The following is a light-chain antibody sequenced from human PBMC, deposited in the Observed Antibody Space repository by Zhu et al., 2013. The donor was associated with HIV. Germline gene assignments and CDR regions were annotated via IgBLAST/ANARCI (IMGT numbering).Light chain of an antibody. CDR3: QQRSTWPWT. V-gene: IGKV3-11*01. Sequence: EIVMAQSPATLSESPGERATLSCRASQSVSTSLAWYQQKPGQAPRLLIYGASTRATGIPARFSGSGSGTDFTLTISSLEPEDFAVYYCQQRSTWPWTFGQGTKVE. CDR1: QSVSTS. J-gene: IGKJ1*01. CDR2: GAS.